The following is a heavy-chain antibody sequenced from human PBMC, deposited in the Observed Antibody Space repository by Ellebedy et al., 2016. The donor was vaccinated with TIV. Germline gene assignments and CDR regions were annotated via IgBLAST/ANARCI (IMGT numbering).Heavy chain of an antibody. CDR3: SREMSTIKPSTYWYFDL. V-gene: IGHV4-59*08. D-gene: IGHD5-24*01. J-gene: IGHJ2*01. CDR1: GGSISSYY. CDR2: FYYNGST. Sequence: MPSETLSLTCTVSGGSISSYYWSWIRQPPGMGLEWIGSFYYNGSTKYNPSLKSRVTISVDTSKNQFSLKLSSVTAADTAVYYCSREMSTIKPSTYWYFDLWGRGTLVTVSS.